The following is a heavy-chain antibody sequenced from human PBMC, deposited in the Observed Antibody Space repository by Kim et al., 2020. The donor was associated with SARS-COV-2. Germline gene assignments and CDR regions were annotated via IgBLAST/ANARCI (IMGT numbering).Heavy chain of an antibody. Sequence: STSYAQKFQGRVTMTRDTSTSTVYMELSSLRSEDTAVYYCARDIGFGELLWGQGTLVTVSS. CDR2: ST. J-gene: IGHJ4*02. V-gene: IGHV1-46*01. CDR3: ARDIGFGELL. D-gene: IGHD3-10*01.